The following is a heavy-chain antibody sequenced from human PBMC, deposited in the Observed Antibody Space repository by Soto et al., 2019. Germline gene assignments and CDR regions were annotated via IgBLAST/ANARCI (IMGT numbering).Heavy chain of an antibody. Sequence: GESLTISCKGSGYSFTSYWISWVRQMPGKGLEWMGRIDPSDSYTNYSPSFQGHVTISADKSISTAYLQWSSLKASDTAMYYCARNPHIADRDYSYNCIDSWGQGTPVT. J-gene: IGHJ6*02. D-gene: IGHD6-6*01. CDR1: GYSFTSYW. CDR3: ARNPHIADRDYSYNCIDS. V-gene: IGHV5-10-1*01. CDR2: IDPSDSYT.